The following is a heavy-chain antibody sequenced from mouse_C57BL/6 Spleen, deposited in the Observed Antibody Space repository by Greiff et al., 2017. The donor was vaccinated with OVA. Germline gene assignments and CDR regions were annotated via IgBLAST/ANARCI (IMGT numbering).Heavy chain of an antibody. D-gene: IGHD2-4*01. CDR1: GYAFSSSW. CDR3: ARGDYDRGDYYAMDY. Sequence: QVQLQQSGPELVKPGASVKISCKASGYAFSSSWMNWVKQRPGKGLEWIGRIYPGDGDTNYNGKFKGKATLTADKSSSTAYMQLSSLTSEDSAVYVCARGDYDRGDYYAMDYWGQGTSVTVSS. CDR2: IYPGDGDT. J-gene: IGHJ4*01. V-gene: IGHV1-82*01.